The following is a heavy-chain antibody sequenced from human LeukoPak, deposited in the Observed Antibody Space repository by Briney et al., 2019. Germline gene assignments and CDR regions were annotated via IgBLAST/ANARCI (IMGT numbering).Heavy chain of an antibody. J-gene: IGHJ4*02. Sequence: GGSLRLSCAASGFTFNSYAMTWVRQAPGKGLEWVAAIGSGDGSTYYTDSVKGRFTISRDNSKNTLYLQMNSLRADDTAVYYCTKLWTSGSYDCWGQGTLVTVSS. V-gene: IGHV3-23*01. CDR2: IGSGDGST. CDR1: GFTFNSYA. D-gene: IGHD1-26*01. CDR3: TKLWTSGSYDC.